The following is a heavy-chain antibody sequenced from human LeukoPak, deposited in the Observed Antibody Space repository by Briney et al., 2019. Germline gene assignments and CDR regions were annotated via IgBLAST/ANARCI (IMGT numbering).Heavy chain of an antibody. J-gene: IGHJ3*02. CDR2: ISSNGGST. Sequence: GGSLRLSCSASGFTFSSYAMHWVRQAPGKGLEYDSAISSNGGSTYYADSVKGRFTISRDNSKNTLYLQMSSLRAEDTAVYYCVTLGGNIAVAGTGAFDIWGQGTMVTVSS. CDR1: GFTFSSYA. V-gene: IGHV3-64D*06. CDR3: VTLGGNIAVAGTGAFDI. D-gene: IGHD6-19*01.